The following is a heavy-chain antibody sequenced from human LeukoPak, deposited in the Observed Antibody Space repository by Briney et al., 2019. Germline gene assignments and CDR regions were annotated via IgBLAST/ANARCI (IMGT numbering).Heavy chain of an antibody. CDR2: IKSKTDGGTT. CDR1: GFTFSNAW. J-gene: IGHJ4*02. CDR3: TTGVY. Sequence: GGSLRLSCAASGFTFSNAWMNWVRQAPGKGLEWDGRIKSKTDGGTTDYAAPVKGRFTISRDDSKNTLYLQMNSLKTEDTAVYYCTTGVYWGQGTLVTVSS. V-gene: IGHV3-15*07.